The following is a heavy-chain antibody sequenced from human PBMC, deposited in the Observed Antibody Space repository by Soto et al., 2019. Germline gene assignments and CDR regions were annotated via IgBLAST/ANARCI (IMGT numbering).Heavy chain of an antibody. V-gene: IGHV3-64*01. CDR2: ISSNGGST. CDR3: ARGGRGYEFDY. J-gene: IGHJ4*02. Sequence: PGXSLRLSCAASGFTFSSYAIHWVVQAPGKGLEYVSAISSNGGSTDYANSVKGRFTISRDNSKKTLYLQMGSLRAEDMAVYYCARGGRGYEFDYWGQGTLVTVSS. CDR1: GFTFSSYA. D-gene: IGHD5-12*01.